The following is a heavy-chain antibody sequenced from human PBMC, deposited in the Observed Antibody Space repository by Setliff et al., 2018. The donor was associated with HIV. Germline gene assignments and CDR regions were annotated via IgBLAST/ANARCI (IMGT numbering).Heavy chain of an antibody. CDR1: GYSFSKYG. CDR3: ARYALCSDDCSDEGADI. CDR2: INLYKDDT. V-gene: IGHV1-18*01. J-gene: IGHJ4*02. D-gene: IGHD2-21*01. Sequence: ASVKVSCKASGYSFSKYGISGVRQAPGQGLEWMGSINLYKDDTHYAQKFQDRVAMTADTSTNTVYMELRSLRSDDTAVYYCARYALCSDDCSDEGADIWGQGTLVTVSS.